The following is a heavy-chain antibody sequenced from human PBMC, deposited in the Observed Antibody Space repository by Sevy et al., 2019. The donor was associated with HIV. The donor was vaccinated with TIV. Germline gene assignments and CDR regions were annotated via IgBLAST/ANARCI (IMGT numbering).Heavy chain of an antibody. D-gene: IGHD3-3*02. CDR2: IKSKTDGGTT. Sequence: GGSLRLSCVASGFTFSNAWMSWVRQAPGKGLEWVGRIKSKTDGGTTDYAAPVKGRFTISRDDSKNTLYLQMNSLKTEDTAVYYCTTQVRTIFGVSMGPFDYWGQGTLVTVSS. J-gene: IGHJ4*02. V-gene: IGHV3-15*01. CDR3: TTQVRTIFGVSMGPFDY. CDR1: GFTFSNAW.